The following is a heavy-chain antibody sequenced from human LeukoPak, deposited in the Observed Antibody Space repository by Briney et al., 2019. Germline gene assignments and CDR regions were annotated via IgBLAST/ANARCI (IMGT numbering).Heavy chain of an antibody. V-gene: IGHV3-23*01. J-gene: IGHJ4*02. D-gene: IGHD1-26*01. CDR1: GFTFSSYG. Sequence: GGSLRLSCAASGFTFSSYGMSWVRQAPGKGLEWVSAISGSGGSTYYADSVKGRFTISRDNAKNSLYLQMNSLRAEDTAAYYCARRRYSGSSQHFDYWGQGTLVTVSS. CDR2: ISGSGGST. CDR3: ARRRYSGSSQHFDY.